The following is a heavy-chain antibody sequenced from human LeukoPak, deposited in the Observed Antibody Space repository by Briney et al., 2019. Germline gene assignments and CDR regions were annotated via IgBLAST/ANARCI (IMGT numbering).Heavy chain of an antibody. D-gene: IGHD3-10*01. Sequence: PGGSLRLSCAASGFTFNSFEMNWVRQAPGKGLEWVSYISTSGVTIYYADSVKGRFTISRDNSKNTLYLQMNSLRAEDTALYYCAKSKPYYYGSGSYYKNPFDYWGQGTLVTVSS. CDR2: ISTSGVTI. CDR1: GFTFNSFE. V-gene: IGHV3-48*03. CDR3: AKSKPYYYGSGSYYKNPFDY. J-gene: IGHJ4*02.